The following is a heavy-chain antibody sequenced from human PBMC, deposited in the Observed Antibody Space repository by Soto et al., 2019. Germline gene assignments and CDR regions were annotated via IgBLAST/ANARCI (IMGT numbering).Heavy chain of an antibody. Sequence: VQLVKSGGGLVQPGGSLRLSCAASGFAFGSYWMHWVRQAPGKGLVWVSRISQDGTIATQADSVKGRFTISRDNAKNTLYLQMNSLRADDTAVYYCVRDQRHWNEFADQWGQGTLVTVSS. J-gene: IGHJ4*02. CDR1: GFAFGSYW. CDR3: VRDQRHWNEFADQ. V-gene: IGHV3-74*01. D-gene: IGHD1-1*01. CDR2: ISQDGTIA.